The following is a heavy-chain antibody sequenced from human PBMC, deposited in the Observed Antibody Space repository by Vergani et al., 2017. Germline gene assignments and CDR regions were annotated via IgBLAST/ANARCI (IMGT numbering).Heavy chain of an antibody. CDR3: ARDLGKVPAAINWFDP. Sequence: QVQLVQSGAEVKKPGSSVKVSCKASGGTFSSYAISWVRQAPGQGLEWMGRIIPIFGTANYAQKFQGRVTITADKSTSTAYMELSSLRSDDTAVYYCARDLGKVPAAINWFDPWGQGTLVTVSS. J-gene: IGHJ5*02. CDR1: GGTFSSYA. D-gene: IGHD2-2*02. CDR2: IIPIFGTA. V-gene: IGHV1-69*14.